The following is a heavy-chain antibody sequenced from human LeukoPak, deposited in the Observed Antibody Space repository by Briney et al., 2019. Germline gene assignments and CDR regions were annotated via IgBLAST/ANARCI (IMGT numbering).Heavy chain of an antibody. CDR2: IYYSGST. J-gene: IGHJ6*02. Sequence: SETLSLTCAVSGGSISSGGYYWSWIRQHPGKGLEWIGYIYYSGSTYYNPSLKSRVTISVDTSKNQFSLKLSSVTAADTAVYYCASVDSSYYYGMDVWGQGTTVTVSS. CDR3: ASVDSSYYYGMDV. D-gene: IGHD5-18*01. CDR1: GGSISSGGYY. V-gene: IGHV4-30-4*08.